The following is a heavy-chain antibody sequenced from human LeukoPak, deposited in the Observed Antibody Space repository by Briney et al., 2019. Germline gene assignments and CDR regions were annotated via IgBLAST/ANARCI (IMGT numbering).Heavy chain of an antibody. CDR2: IYYSGST. CDR3: ARERRDYDFWSGYYTDPDAFDI. CDR1: GVSISSGGYY. Sequence: KPSETLSLTCTVSGVSISSGGYYWSWIRQHPGKGLEWIGYIYYSGSTYYNPSLKSRVTISVDTSKNQFSLKLSSVTAADTAVYYCARERRDYDFWSGYYTDPDAFDIWGQGTMVTVSS. V-gene: IGHV4-31*03. J-gene: IGHJ3*02. D-gene: IGHD3-3*01.